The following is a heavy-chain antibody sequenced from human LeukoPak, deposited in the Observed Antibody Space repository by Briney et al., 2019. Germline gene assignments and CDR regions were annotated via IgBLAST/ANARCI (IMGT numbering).Heavy chain of an antibody. J-gene: IGHJ6*02. CDR2: ISYDGSHK. Sequence: GGTLRLSCAASGFTFSSYGMHWVRQAPGKGLEWVAVISYDGSHKYSADSVKGRFTISRDNSKNTLYLQMNSLRTEDTAVYFCSASRPHYGDYYGLDVWGHGTTVTVSS. D-gene: IGHD4/OR15-4a*01. V-gene: IGHV3-30*03. CDR1: GFTFSSYG. CDR3: SASRPHYGDYYGLDV.